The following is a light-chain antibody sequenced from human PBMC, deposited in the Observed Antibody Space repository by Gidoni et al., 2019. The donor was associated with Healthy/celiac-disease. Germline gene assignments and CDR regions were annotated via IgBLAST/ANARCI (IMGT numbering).Light chain of an antibody. V-gene: IGKV3-15*01. J-gene: IGKJ1*01. CDR1: QSVSSN. CDR2: GAS. Sequence: EIVMTQSPATLSVSPGERATLSCRASQSVSSNLAWYQQKPSQAPRLLIYGASTRATGIPARFTGSGSGTEFTLTISSLQSEDFAVYYCQQYNNWPPRTFXXXTKVEIK. CDR3: QQYNNWPPRT.